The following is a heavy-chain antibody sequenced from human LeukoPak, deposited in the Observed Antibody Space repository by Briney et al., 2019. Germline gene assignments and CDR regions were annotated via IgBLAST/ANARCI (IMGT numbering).Heavy chain of an antibody. CDR3: APGGDSGYDFLGDY. D-gene: IGHD5-12*01. V-gene: IGHV3-66*01. Sequence: PGGSLRLSCAASGFTVSSNYMSWVRQAPGKGLEWVSVIYSGGSTYYADSVKGRFTISRDNAKNSLYLQMNSLRAEDTAVYYCAPGGDSGYDFLGDYWGQGTLVTVSS. CDR2: IYSGGST. CDR1: GFTVSSNY. J-gene: IGHJ4*02.